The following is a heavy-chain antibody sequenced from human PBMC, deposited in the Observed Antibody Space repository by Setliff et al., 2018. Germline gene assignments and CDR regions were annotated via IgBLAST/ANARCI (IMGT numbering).Heavy chain of an antibody. CDR2: IFYNGMA. J-gene: IGHJ4*02. V-gene: IGHV4-39*01. D-gene: IGHD2-15*01. Sequence: SETLSLTCAVSGGSVSSGTYYWGWIRQPPGTGLEWIGSIFYNGMAYYNPSLKSRVTMSVDTSKNQFSLNLTSVTAADTAVYYCARASVVHAIAVGYWGQGTLVTVSS. CDR1: GGSVSSGTYY. CDR3: ARASVVHAIAVGY.